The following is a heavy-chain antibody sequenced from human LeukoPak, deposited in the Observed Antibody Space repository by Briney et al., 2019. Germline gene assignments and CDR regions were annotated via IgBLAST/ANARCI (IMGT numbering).Heavy chain of an antibody. Sequence: GGSLRLSCAASGFTFSSYSMNWVRQAPGRGLEWVPSISSSTNYIFYADSVKGRFTISRDNAKNSLYLQMNGLRAEDTAVYYCAREYGSGSLDYWGQGTLVTVSS. CDR3: AREYGSGSLDY. V-gene: IGHV3-21*01. D-gene: IGHD3-10*01. CDR1: GFTFSSYS. J-gene: IGHJ4*02. CDR2: ISSSTNYI.